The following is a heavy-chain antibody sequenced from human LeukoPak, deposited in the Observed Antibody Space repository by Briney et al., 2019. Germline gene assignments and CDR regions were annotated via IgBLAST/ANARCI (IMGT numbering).Heavy chain of an antibody. CDR2: ILPLFNAA. CDR3: ARQFDWGSP. V-gene: IGHV1-69*13. Sequence: SVKVSCKAFGGNFNSYTVNWVRQAPGQGLEWMGGILPLFNAADYAQKFRGRVTVSADESTSTAYMEVSSLTSEDTAVYYCARQFDWGSPWGQGTLVTVSS. CDR1: GGNFNSYT. J-gene: IGHJ5*02. D-gene: IGHD3-9*01.